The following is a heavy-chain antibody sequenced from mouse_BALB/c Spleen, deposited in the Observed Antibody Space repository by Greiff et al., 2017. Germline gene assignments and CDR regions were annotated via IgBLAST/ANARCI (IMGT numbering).Heavy chain of an antibody. V-gene: IGHV3-6*02. D-gene: IGHD2-14*01. CDR1: GYSITSGYY. CDR2: ISYDGSN. CDR3: AREGTYYRYMDY. Sequence: ESGPGLVKPSQSLSLTCSVTGYSITSGYYWNWIRQFPGNKLEWMGYISYDGSNNYNPSLKNRISITRDTSKNQFFLKLNSVTTEDTATYYCAREGTYYRYMDYWGQGTSVTVSS. J-gene: IGHJ4*01.